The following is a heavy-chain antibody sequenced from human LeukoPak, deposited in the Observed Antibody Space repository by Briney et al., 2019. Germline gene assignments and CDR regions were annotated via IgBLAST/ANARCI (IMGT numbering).Heavy chain of an antibody. Sequence: SETLSLTCTVSGGSISSSSYYWGWIRQPPGKGLEWIGSIYYSGSTYYNPSLKSRVTISVDTSKNQFSLKLSYVTAADTAVYYCARHPALSGYGYVWGSYRYADYWGQGTLVTVSS. V-gene: IGHV4-39*01. CDR3: ARHPALSGYGYVWGSYRYADY. CDR1: GGSISSSSYY. CDR2: IYYSGST. D-gene: IGHD3-16*02. J-gene: IGHJ4*02.